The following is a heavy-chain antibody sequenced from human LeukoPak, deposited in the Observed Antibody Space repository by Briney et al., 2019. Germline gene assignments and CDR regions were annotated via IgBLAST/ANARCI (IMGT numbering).Heavy chain of an antibody. CDR1: GFTVSSTY. D-gene: IGHD6-25*01. V-gene: IGHV3-66*01. Sequence: PGGSLRLSCAASGFTVSSTYMSWVRQAPGKGLDWVSVIYSGGTTYYADSVKGRFTISRDNSKNTLYLQMNSLRAEDTAVYYCASNGGIIAASTWGQGTLVTVSS. J-gene: IGHJ5*02. CDR2: IYSGGTT. CDR3: ASNGGIIAAST.